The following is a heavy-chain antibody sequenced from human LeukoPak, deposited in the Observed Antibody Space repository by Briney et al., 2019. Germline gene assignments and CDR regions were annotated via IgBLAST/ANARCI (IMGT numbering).Heavy chain of an antibody. Sequence: ASVKVSCKASGGTFSSYAISWVRQAPGQGLEWMGGIIPIFGTANYAQKFQGRVTITADESTSTAYMELSSLRSEDTAVYYCARSGLEYCSSTSCPTQLDYWGQGTLVTVSS. CDR1: GGTFSSYA. CDR2: IIPIFGTA. V-gene: IGHV1-69*13. D-gene: IGHD2-2*01. CDR3: ARSGLEYCSSTSCPTQLDY. J-gene: IGHJ4*02.